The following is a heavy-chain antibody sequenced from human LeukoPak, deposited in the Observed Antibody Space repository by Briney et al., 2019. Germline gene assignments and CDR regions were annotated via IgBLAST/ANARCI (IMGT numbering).Heavy chain of an antibody. D-gene: IGHD1-1*01. CDR1: GLTFRSYS. CDR3: TTDLTWTRAFDI. V-gene: IGHV3-15*01. CDR2: ITSKTDGETT. Sequence: GGSLRLSCAASGLTFRSYSVNWVRQAPGKGLEWVGRITSKTDGETTDYAAPVKGRFTISRDDSKNALYLQMDSLKTEDTAVYYCTTDLTWTRAFDIWGQGTMVTVSS. J-gene: IGHJ3*02.